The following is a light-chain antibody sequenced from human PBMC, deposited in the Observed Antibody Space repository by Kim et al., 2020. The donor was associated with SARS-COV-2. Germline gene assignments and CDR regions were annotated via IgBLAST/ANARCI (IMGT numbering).Light chain of an antibody. CDR2: GKN. V-gene: IGLV3-19*01. Sequence: SYELTQDPAVSVALGQTVRITCQGDSLRSYYASWYQQKPGQAPVLVIYGKNNRPSGIPDRFSGSSSGNTASLTITGDQAEDEADYYCNSRDSSGNHHVVF. J-gene: IGLJ2*01. CDR3: NSRDSSGNHHVV. CDR1: SLRSYY.